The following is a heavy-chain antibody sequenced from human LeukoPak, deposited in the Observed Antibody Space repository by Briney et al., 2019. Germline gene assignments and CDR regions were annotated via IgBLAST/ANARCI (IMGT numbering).Heavy chain of an antibody. CDR2: MNPNSGNT. D-gene: IGHD5-18*01. CDR1: GYTFTSYD. J-gene: IGHJ4*02. V-gene: IGHV1-8*01. CDR3: ARGTADAAMVNNY. Sequence: ASVKVSCKASGYTFTSYDINWVRQATGQGLEWMGWMNPNSGNTGYAQKFQGRVTMTRNTSISTAYMELSSLRSEDTAVHYCARGTADAAMVNNYWGQGTLVTVSS.